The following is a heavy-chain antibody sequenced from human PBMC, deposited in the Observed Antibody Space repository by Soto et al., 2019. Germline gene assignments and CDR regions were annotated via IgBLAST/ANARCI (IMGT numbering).Heavy chain of an antibody. J-gene: IGHJ4*02. D-gene: IGHD5-12*01. V-gene: IGHV4-4*02. CDR2: IYHSGST. CDR1: GASISSTDW. Sequence: KASETLSLTCAVSGASISSTDWWSWVRQPPGKGLEWLGEIYHSGSTNYNPSLKSRVTISVDTSKNQFSLKLSSVTAADTAVYYCARVREGQMATLYYFDYWGQGTLVTVSS. CDR3: ARVREGQMATLYYFDY.